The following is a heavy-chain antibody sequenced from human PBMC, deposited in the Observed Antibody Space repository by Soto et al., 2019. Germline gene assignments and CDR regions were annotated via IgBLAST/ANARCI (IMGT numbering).Heavy chain of an antibody. V-gene: IGHV3-74*01. D-gene: IGHD3-10*01. CDR3: ARGARNYYYFDY. CDR1: GFIFTDYW. Sequence: EVQLVESGGGLVQPGGSLRLPCAASGFIFTDYWIHWVRQAPGKGLVWVSRIKSDESTTNYADSVWGRLTISRDNAKNTVYLQINSLRAEDTAVYYCARGARNYYYFDYWGQGTLVTVSS. CDR2: IKSDESTT. J-gene: IGHJ4*02.